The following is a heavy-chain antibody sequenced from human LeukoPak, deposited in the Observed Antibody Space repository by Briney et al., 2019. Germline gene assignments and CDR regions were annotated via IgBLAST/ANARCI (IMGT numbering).Heavy chain of an antibody. D-gene: IGHD2/OR15-2a*01. Sequence: GGSLRLSCAASGSTFRSHDIHWVRQAPGKGLEWVTVISGDGSRKNYVDSVEGRFTISRDNSKSTLYLQMNSLRADDSAVYYCATKVIDDFDYWGQGTLVTVSS. J-gene: IGHJ4*02. CDR2: ISGDGSRK. CDR3: ATKVIDDFDY. CDR1: GSTFRSHD. V-gene: IGHV3-30*03.